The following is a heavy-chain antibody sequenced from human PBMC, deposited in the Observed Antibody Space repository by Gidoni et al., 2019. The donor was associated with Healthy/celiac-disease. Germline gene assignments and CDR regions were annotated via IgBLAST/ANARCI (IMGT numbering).Heavy chain of an antibody. Sequence: QATLKESGPVLVKPTETLTLTCTVSGFSLRNARMGVSWIRQPPGQALEWLAHIFSNDEKSYSTSLKSRLTISKDTSKSQVVLTMTNMDPVDTATYYCARIPLPEYYYYYYGMDVWGQGTTVTVSS. CDR1: GFSLRNARMG. CDR3: ARIPLPEYYYYYYGMDV. V-gene: IGHV2-26*01. CDR2: IFSNDEK. J-gene: IGHJ6*02.